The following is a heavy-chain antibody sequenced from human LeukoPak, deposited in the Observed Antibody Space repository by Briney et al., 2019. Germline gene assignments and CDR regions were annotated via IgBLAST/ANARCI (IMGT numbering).Heavy chain of an antibody. J-gene: IGHJ4*02. V-gene: IGHV3-11*01. CDR2: ISSSGSTI. CDR1: GFSFSDYY. Sequence: GGSLRLSCAASGFSFSDYYMSWIRQGPGKGLEWVSYISSSGSTIYYADSVKGRFTISRDNAKNSLYLQMNSLRAEDTAVYYCARATLFEPTDYWGQGTLVTVSS. D-gene: IGHD3-10*02. CDR3: ARATLFEPTDY.